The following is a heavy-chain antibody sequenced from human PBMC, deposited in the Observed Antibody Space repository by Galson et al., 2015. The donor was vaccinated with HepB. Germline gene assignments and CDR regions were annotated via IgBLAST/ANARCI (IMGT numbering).Heavy chain of an antibody. J-gene: IGHJ6*02. CDR1: GFTFSSYA. D-gene: IGHD6-19*01. V-gene: IGHV3-23*01. Sequence: SLRLSCAAPGFTFSSYAMSWVRQAPGKGLEWVSAISGSGGSTYYADSVKGRFTISRDNSKNTLYLQMNSLRAEDTAVYYCVVAGKGAYYYYYYGMDVWGQGTTVTVSS. CDR2: ISGSGGST. CDR3: VVAGKGAYYYYYYGMDV.